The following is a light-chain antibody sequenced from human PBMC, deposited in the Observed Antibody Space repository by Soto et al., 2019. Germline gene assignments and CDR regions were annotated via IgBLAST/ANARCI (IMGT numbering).Light chain of an antibody. CDR1: QGVSSSS. Sequence: EIVLTQSPGTLSLSPGERTTLSCRASQGVSSSSLAWYQQKPGQAPRLLIYGASSRDTAIPDRFSGSGSGTDFTLTISRLEPEDFAVYYCQQYGSSPFTFGQGTKLEIK. CDR2: GAS. J-gene: IGKJ2*01. CDR3: QQYGSSPFT. V-gene: IGKV3-20*01.